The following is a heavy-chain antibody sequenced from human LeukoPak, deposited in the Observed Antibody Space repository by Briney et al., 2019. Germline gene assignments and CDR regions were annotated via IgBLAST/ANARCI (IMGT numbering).Heavy chain of an antibody. Sequence: PSETLSLTCSVSGGSISGYYWSWIRQPPGKGLEWIGYIFYSGSTYYNPSLKSRVTISVDTSKNQFSLKLSSVTAADTAVYYCARGPMVRGVMSAFDIWGQGTMVTVSS. CDR2: IFYSGST. CDR3: ARGPMVRGVMSAFDI. D-gene: IGHD3-10*01. J-gene: IGHJ3*02. CDR1: GGSISGYY. V-gene: IGHV4-59*12.